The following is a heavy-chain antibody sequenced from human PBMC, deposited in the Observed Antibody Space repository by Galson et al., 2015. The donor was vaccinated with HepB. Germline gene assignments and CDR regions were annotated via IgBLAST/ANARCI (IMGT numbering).Heavy chain of an antibody. CDR2: ISYDGSNK. V-gene: IGHV3-30-3*01. J-gene: IGHJ6*02. D-gene: IGHD3-22*01. Sequence: SLRLSCAASGFTFSSYAMHWVRQAPGKGLEWVAVISYDGSNKYYADSVKGRFTISRDNSKNTLYLQMNSLRAEDTAVYYCARVESTMIVVVMTEASSYGMDVWGQGTTVTVSS. CDR3: ARVESTMIVVVMTEASSYGMDV. CDR1: GFTFSSYA.